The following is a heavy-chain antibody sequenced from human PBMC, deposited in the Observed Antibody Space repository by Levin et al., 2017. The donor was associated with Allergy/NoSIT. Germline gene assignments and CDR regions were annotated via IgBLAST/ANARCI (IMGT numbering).Heavy chain of an antibody. J-gene: IGHJ4*02. CDR2: IYRSGDT. CDR3: ATVEGLFCSGVSCSYSFHY. Sequence: SETLSLTCAVSGGSISTDNWWSWIRQPPGKGLEWIGEIYRSGDTNHNPSLRSRVTMSVDKSKNHFSLQLGSVTAADTAVYYCATVEGLFCSGVSCSYSFHYWGQGALVTVSS. CDR1: GGSISTDNW. V-gene: IGHV4-4*02. D-gene: IGHD3-9*01.